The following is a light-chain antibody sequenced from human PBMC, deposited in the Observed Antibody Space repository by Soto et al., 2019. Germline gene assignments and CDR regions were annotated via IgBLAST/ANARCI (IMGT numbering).Light chain of an antibody. Sequence: DIQMTQSPATLSASVGDRVTVPCRASQDISNYLAWYQQKPEKVPKLLIYAASTLHSGVPSRFSGSGSGTDFTLTISSLQPEDFATYYCQKYNSAPQTFGQGTKVDIK. V-gene: IGKV1-27*01. CDR3: QKYNSAPQT. CDR1: QDISNY. CDR2: AAS. J-gene: IGKJ1*01.